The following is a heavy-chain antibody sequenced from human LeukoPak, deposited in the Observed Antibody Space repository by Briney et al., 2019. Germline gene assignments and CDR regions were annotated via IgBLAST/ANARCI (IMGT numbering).Heavy chain of an antibody. J-gene: IGHJ3*02. D-gene: IGHD6-19*01. CDR1: GFTFSSYG. CDR3: AKWGGYSSGWYSFRGAFDI. Sequence: GGSLRLSCAASGFTFSSYGVHWVRQAPGEGLEWVAFIRYDGSNKYYADSVKGRFTISRDNSKSTLYLQMNSLRAEDTAVYYCAKWGGYSSGWYSFRGAFDIWGQGTMVTVSS. CDR2: IRYDGSNK. V-gene: IGHV3-30*02.